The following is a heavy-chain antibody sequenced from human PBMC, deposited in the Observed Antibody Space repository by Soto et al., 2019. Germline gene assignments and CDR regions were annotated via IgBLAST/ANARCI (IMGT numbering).Heavy chain of an antibody. Sequence: QVQLVESGGGVAQPGRSLRLSCAASGFTFSSYAMHWVRQAPGKGLEWVAVISYDGSNKYYADSVKGRFTISRDNSKNTLYLEMNSLRAEDTAVYYCARDVESGSSQYYYYYYGMDVWGEGATVTVSS. CDR3: ARDVESGSSQYYYYYYGMDV. CDR1: GFTFSSYA. D-gene: IGHD1-26*01. J-gene: IGHJ6*02. V-gene: IGHV3-30-3*01. CDR2: ISYDGSNK.